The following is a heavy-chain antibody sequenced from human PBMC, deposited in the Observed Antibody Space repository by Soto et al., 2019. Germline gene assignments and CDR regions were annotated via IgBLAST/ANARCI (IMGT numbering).Heavy chain of an antibody. Sequence: PSQTLSLTCAISGDSVSSNSAAWNWIRQSPSRGLEWLGKTYYRSKWYKHYAVSVKSRITINPDTSKNQFSLQLISVTPEDTAVYYCARVQLKDGNFDYWGQGNLVTVSS. CDR3: ARVQLKDGNFDY. D-gene: IGHD4-4*01. CDR2: TYYRSKWYK. V-gene: IGHV6-1*01. J-gene: IGHJ4*02. CDR1: GDSVSSNSAA.